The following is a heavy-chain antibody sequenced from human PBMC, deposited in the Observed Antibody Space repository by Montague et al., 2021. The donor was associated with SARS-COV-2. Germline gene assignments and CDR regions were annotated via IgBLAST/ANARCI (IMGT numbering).Heavy chain of an antibody. CDR1: GYRFSSYG. D-gene: IGHD3-3*01. V-gene: IGHV1-18*01. CDR3: ARAAGHDFWSDYYLNWFDP. J-gene: IGHJ5*02. Sequence: SVKVSCKASGYRFSSYGISWVRQAPGQGLEWMGWTSTYNGNTIYAQNFQGRLTMTRDTSTSTATMELKYLIPDDTAVYYCARAAGHDFWSDYYLNWFDPWGQGTLVTVSS. CDR2: TSTYNGNT.